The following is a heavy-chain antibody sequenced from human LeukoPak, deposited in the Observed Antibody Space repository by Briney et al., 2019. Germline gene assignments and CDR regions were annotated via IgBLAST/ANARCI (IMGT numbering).Heavy chain of an antibody. D-gene: IGHD6-19*01. J-gene: IGHJ4*02. V-gene: IGHV3-53*01. CDR2: IYSGGST. CDR1: GFTVSGNY. Sequence: GGYLRLSCAASGFTVSGNYMSWVRQAPGKGLEWVSIIYSGGSTQYADSVKGRFTISRDNSKNTIYLQMNSLRAEDTAVYYCARGYSSGWGFFDFWGQGTLVTVSS. CDR3: ARGYSSGWGFFDF.